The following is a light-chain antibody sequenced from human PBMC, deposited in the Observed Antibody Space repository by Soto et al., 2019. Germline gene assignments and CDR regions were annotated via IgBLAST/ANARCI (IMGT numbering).Light chain of an antibody. V-gene: IGKV3D-15*01. CDR1: QSVNSN. Sequence: EIVMTQSPATLSVSPGERGTLSCRASQSVNSNLAWYQQKPGQAPRLLFDGASTRATGIPARFSGSGSGTEFTLTISSLQSEDFAVYYCQQYNNWPYTFGQGTKLEIK. J-gene: IGKJ2*01. CDR3: QQYNNWPYT. CDR2: GAS.